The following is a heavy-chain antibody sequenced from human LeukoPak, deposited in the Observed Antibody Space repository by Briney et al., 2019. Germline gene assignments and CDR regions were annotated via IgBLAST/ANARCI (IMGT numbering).Heavy chain of an antibody. D-gene: IGHD3-22*01. CDR3: ATDASIYDSRGYYYLW. V-gene: IGHV1-69*13. J-gene: IGHJ4*02. Sequence: ASVKVSCKASGGTFSRYTISWVRQAPGQGLEWMGGIIPMFGRANYAQKFQGRLTITADESSTTAYMELSGLRSEDTAVYYCATDASIYDSRGYYYLWWGQGTLVTVSS. CDR2: IIPMFGRA. CDR1: GGTFSRYT.